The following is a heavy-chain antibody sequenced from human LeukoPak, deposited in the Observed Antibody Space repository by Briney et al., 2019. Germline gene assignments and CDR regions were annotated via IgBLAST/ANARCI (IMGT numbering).Heavy chain of an antibody. J-gene: IGHJ4*02. CDR3: ARGARAGYNLEPFDY. V-gene: IGHV4-34*01. CDR1: GGSLSDYY. CDR2: INHSGST. D-gene: IGHD5-24*01. Sequence: SETLSLTCAVYGGSLSDYYWSWIRQPPGKGLEWIGEINHSGSTNYNPFLKSRVTTSVDTSKNQFSLKLSSVTAADTAVYYCARGARAGYNLEPFDYWGQGTLVTVSS.